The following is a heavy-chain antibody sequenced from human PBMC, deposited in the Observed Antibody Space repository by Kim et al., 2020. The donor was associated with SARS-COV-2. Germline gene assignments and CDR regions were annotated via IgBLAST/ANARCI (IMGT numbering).Heavy chain of an antibody. V-gene: IGHV3-21*01. Sequence: GGSLRLSCATSGFTFSPYTMNWVRQAPGRGLEWVSSISSSGSYIYYADSMRGRVTISRDNAKGSLFLQMNSLRVDDTAVYYCARVSSMVDYWGQGTLVTVSS. CDR3: ARVSSMVDY. CDR1: GFTFSPYT. J-gene: IGHJ4*02. CDR2: ISSSGSYI.